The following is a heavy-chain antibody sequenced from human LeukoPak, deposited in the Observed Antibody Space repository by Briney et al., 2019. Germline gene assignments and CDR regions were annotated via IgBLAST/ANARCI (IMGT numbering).Heavy chain of an antibody. Sequence: SQTLSLTCTVSGGSISSGDYYWTWIRQPPGKGPEWIGYIYYSGNTHYNPSLKSRVSISVDTAKNQFSLNLSSVTAADTAVYYCARDLDVWGQGTTVTVSS. J-gene: IGHJ6*02. CDR3: ARDLDV. CDR1: GGSISSGDYY. V-gene: IGHV4-30-4*01. CDR2: IYYSGNT.